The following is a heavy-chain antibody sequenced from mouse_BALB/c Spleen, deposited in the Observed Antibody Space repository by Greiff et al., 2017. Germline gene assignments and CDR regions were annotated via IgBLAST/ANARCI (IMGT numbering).Heavy chain of an antibody. CDR1: GFSLTSYG. Sequence: VQGVESGPGLVAPSQSLSITCTVSGFSLTSYGVHWVRQPPGKGLEWLGVIWAGGSTNYNSALMSRLSISKDNSKSQVFLKMNSLQTDDTAMYYCARDGYYVGYAMDYWGQGTSVTVSS. D-gene: IGHD2-3*01. J-gene: IGHJ4*01. CDR3: ARDGYYVGYAMDY. V-gene: IGHV2-9*02. CDR2: IWAGGST.